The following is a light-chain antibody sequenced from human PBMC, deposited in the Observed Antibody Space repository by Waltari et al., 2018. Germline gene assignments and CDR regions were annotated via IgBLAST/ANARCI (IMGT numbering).Light chain of an antibody. V-gene: IGKV1-5*03. J-gene: IGKJ1*01. CDR2: KAA. Sequence: DIQMTQSPSTLSASVGDRVTITCRASQSISSWLAWYQQQPGKAPKLLIYKAASLESGVPSRFIGSGYGTEFTLTISSLQPDDFATYYCQQYNSYSQTFGQGTKVEIK. CDR3: QQYNSYSQT. CDR1: QSISSW.